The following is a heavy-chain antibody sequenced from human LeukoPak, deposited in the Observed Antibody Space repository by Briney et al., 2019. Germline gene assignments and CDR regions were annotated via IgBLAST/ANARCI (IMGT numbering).Heavy chain of an antibody. V-gene: IGHV3-49*03. CDR3: TRDGRYFDWVLY. CDR2: IRSETYGATA. J-gene: IGHJ4*02. CDR1: GFTFGDYA. Sequence: PGGSLRLSCTASGFTFGDYALSWFRQAPGKGLEWVAFIRSETYGATAEYAASVRGRFTISRDDSKGIAYLQTSSLTTEDTAVYYCTRDGRYFDWVLYWGQGTLVTVSS. D-gene: IGHD3-9*01.